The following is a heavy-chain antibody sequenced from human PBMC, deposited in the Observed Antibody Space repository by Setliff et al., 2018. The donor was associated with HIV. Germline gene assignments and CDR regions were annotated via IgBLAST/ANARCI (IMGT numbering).Heavy chain of an antibody. D-gene: IGHD6-6*01. CDR3: ARDPAPSSSASYFQH. J-gene: IGHJ1*01. Sequence: GASVKVSCKASGYTFTSYYMHWVRQAPGQGLEWMGIINPSSGSTTYAQKFQGRVTMTRDTSTSTVYMELSSLRSEDTAVYYCARDPAPSSSASYFQHWGQGTPVIVSS. CDR1: GYTFTSYY. CDR2: INPSSGST. V-gene: IGHV1-46*01.